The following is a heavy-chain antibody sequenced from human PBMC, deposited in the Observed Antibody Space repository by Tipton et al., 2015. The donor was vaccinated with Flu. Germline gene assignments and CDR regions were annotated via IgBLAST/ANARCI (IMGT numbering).Heavy chain of an antibody. J-gene: IGHJ4*02. CDR3: AKASVTVYGVVPLDY. Sequence: SLRLSCVASGFTFSSYAMTWVRQAPGKGLEWVSSISDTSRTTYYADSVKGRFTISRDNSKNTLYLQMNSLRAEDTAVYFCAKASVTVYGVVPLDYWGQGTLVTVSS. CDR2: ISDTSRTT. D-gene: IGHD3-3*01. V-gene: IGHV3-23*01. CDR1: GFTFSSYA.